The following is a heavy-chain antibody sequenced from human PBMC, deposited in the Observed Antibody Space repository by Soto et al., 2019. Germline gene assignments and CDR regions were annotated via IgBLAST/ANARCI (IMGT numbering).Heavy chain of an antibody. CDR1: GFTFDDYA. CDR3: AKGAVTSIFAYFDY. D-gene: IGHD3-3*01. CDR2: ISWNSGNI. J-gene: IGHJ4*02. V-gene: IGHV3-9*01. Sequence: EVHLVESGGGLVQPGRSLRLSCAASGFTFDDYAMHWVRQVPGKGLEWVSSISWNSGNIVYADSVKGRFTISRDSANKSLYLQMNSLKTEDTALYYCAKGAVTSIFAYFDYWGQGTLVTVSS.